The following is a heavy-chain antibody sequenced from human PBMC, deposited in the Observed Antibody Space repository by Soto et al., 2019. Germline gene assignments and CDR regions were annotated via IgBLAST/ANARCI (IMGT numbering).Heavy chain of an antibody. V-gene: IGHV5-51*01. CDR1: GYSFTSNC. D-gene: IGHD3-3*01. CDR3: ANLARTILATLTLSHNGYCDR. CDR2: IYPGDSDT. Sequence: GESLKISCKGYGYSFTSNCIGRVRQMPGKGLAGMGVIYPGDSDTSYSPSFTGQVTISADTCINTAYLQWSSLKDSDTAIYYCANLARTILATLTLSHNGYCDRWDQGTLVTVSS. J-gene: IGHJ4*02.